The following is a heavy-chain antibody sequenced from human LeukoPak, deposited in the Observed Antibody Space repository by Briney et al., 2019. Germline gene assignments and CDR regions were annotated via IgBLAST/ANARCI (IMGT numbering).Heavy chain of an antibody. CDR3: ARGVGLTQGGTFDY. CDR2: IYHSGST. Sequence: SETLSLTCAVSGYSISSGFYWGWIRQPPGKGLEWIGSIYHSGSTHYNSSLKSRVTISVDTSKNQLSLKLSSVTAADTAVYYCARGVGLTQGGTFDYWGQGTLVTVSS. V-gene: IGHV4-38-2*01. CDR1: GYSISSGFY. D-gene: IGHD1-1*01. J-gene: IGHJ4*02.